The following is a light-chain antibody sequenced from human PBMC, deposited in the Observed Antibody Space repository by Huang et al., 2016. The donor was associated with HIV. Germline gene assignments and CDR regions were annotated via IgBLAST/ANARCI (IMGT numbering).Light chain of an antibody. J-gene: IGKJ1*01. CDR1: QSVSSDY. Sequence: EIVLTQSPGTLPLSPGETATLSCRAIQSVSSDYLAWYQQKPGQAPRLLIYGASSPATGIPDRFSGSGSGTDYTLTIYRLEPEDFAVYFCQQYAGSPWTFGQGTKVEIK. CDR2: GAS. V-gene: IGKV3-20*01. CDR3: QQYAGSPWT.